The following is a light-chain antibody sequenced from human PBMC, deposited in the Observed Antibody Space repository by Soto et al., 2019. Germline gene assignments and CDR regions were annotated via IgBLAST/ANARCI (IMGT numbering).Light chain of an antibody. CDR1: SSNIGSNY. CDR2: RNN. CDR3: AALDDSVV. J-gene: IGLJ2*01. V-gene: IGLV1-47*01. Sequence: QSVLTQPPSASGTPGQRVTISCSGSSSNIGSNYVYWYQQLPGTAPKLLIYRNNQRPSGVPDRFSGSKSGTSASLAISGLRYEDEADYYCAALDDSVVFGGGTKLTVL.